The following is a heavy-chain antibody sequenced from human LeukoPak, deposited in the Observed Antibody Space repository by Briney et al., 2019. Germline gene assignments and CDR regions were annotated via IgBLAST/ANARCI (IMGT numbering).Heavy chain of an antibody. CDR3: ARGSPIVVVPGALTAVHNRPLYYYYYMDV. Sequence: ASVNVSCKASGYTLTSYVINWVRQATGQGREWMGWMNPNSGNTGYAQKFQGRVTMTRTTPISTAYMEPSTLRSEDTAVYYCARGSPIVVVPGALTAVHNRPLYYYYYMDVWGKGTTVTVSS. CDR2: MNPNSGNT. J-gene: IGHJ6*03. V-gene: IGHV1-8*01. CDR1: GYTLTSYV. D-gene: IGHD2-2*01.